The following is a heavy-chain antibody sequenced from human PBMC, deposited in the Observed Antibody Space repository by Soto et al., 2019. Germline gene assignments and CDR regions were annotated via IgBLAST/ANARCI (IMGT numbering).Heavy chain of an antibody. CDR1: GFTFSNYF. J-gene: IGHJ5*02. V-gene: IGHV3-74*01. CDR2: MSGDGKTI. D-gene: IGHD1-1*01. Sequence: GGSLRLSCAASGFTFSNYFMHWVRQVLGEGLVWVSRMSGDGKTISYADSVKGRFTISRDNAKNTLYLQMNSLRVEDTAVYYCARTYVPGIAGFDPWGQGTLVTVSS. CDR3: ARTYVPGIAGFDP.